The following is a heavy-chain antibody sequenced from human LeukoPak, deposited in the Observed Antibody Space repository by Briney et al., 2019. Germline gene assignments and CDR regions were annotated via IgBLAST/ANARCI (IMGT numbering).Heavy chain of an antibody. D-gene: IGHD3-10*01. V-gene: IGHV3-23*01. CDR3: AKGSATGYFDY. CDR1: GFTFSSYA. J-gene: IGHJ4*02. CDR2: ISESGGST. Sequence: PGGSLRLSCAASGFTFSSYAMTWVRQAPGKGLEWVSSISESGGSTFYADSVKGRFTISRDNSKNTLYLQLSSLRAEDTAEYYCAKGSATGYFDYWGQGTLVTVST.